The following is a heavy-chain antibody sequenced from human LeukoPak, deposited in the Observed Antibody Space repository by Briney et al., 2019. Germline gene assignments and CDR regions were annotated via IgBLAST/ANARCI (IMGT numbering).Heavy chain of an antibody. CDR2: IYYSGST. Sequence: PSETLSLTCAVSGGSISSGGYSWSWIRQPPGKGLEWIGYIYYSGSTYYNPSLKSRVTISVDTSKNQFSLKLSSVTAADTAVYYCARTYLYDILIWFDPWGQGTLVTVSS. V-gene: IGHV4-30-4*08. CDR3: ARTYLYDILIWFDP. J-gene: IGHJ5*02. CDR1: GGSISSGGYS. D-gene: IGHD3-9*01.